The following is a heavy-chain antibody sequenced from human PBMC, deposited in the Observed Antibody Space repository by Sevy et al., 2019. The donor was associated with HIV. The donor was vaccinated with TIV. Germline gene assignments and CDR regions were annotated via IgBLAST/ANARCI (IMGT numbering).Heavy chain of an antibody. CDR1: GFTFSSYS. V-gene: IGHV3-21*01. D-gene: IGHD3-16*02. CDR3: ARGPEADIYDYSWGSYRYTCYFDY. Sequence: GGSLRLSCAASGFTFSSYSMNWVRQAPGKGLEWVSSISSSSSYIYYADSVKGRFTISRDNAKNSLYLQMNSLRAEDTAVYYCARGPEADIYDYSWGSYRYTCYFDYWGQGTLVTVSS. J-gene: IGHJ4*02. CDR2: ISSSSSYI.